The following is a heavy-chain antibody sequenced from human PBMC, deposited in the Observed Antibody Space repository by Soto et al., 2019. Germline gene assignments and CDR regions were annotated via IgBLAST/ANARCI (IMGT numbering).Heavy chain of an antibody. CDR2: INTGNDDR. Sequence: QVHLVQSGAEVKKPGASVKISCKTSGFTFTNSAMHWVRQAPGQRLEWLGWINTGNDDRKYAQNFHGRVTTTRDTSATTVYMELSSLRSEDTAVYYCARGRWTQPKADYYLDSWGQGTLVTVSS. V-gene: IGHV1-3*04. D-gene: IGHD1-1*01. J-gene: IGHJ4*02. CDR1: GFTFTNSA. CDR3: ARGRWTQPKADYYLDS.